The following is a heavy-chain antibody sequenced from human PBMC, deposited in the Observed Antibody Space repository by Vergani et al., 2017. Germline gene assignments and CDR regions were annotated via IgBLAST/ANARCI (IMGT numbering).Heavy chain of an antibody. Sequence: VQLVQSGAEVRKPGASVTVSCTASGYIFKNYYVHWLRQAPGQAFEWMGILNPTTGHTTSAQKFMGRVDMTRDPSTDTSTRTVQMTLSSLRSEDTAVYYCARSIGYCAGATCRAYFFDHWGQGTRVTVSS. J-gene: IGHJ5*02. CDR3: ARSIGYCAGATCRAYFFDH. V-gene: IGHV1-46*02. D-gene: IGHD2-21*01. CDR1: GYIFKNYY. CDR2: LNPTTGHT.